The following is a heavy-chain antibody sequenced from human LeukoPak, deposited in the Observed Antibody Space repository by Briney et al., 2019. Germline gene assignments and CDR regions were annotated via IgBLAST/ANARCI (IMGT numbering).Heavy chain of an antibody. J-gene: IGHJ6*03. CDR1: GFTFSSYN. Sequence: GGSLRLSCAASGFTFSSYNMNWVRQAPGKGLEWVSSFTSGSSYIYYADSVKGRFTISRDNAQNSLYLQMNSLRAEDTAVYYCARDPYSGSYGNYYYYFMDVWGKGTTVTISS. D-gene: IGHD1-26*01. CDR2: FTSGSSYI. CDR3: ARDPYSGSYGNYYYYFMDV. V-gene: IGHV3-21*01.